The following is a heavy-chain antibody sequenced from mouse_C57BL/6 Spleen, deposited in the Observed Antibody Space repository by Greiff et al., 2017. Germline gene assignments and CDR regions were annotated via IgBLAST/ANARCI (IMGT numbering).Heavy chain of an antibody. CDR3: AREEELRRDAYLDY. CDR2: IYPGDGDT. Sequence: VQLQQSGAELVKPGASVKISCKASGYAFSSYWMNWVKQRPGQGLEWIGQIYPGDGDTNYNGKFKGKATLTADKSSSTAYMQLSSLTSEDAAVYYCAREEELRRDAYLDYWGQGTTLTVSS. V-gene: IGHV1-80*01. D-gene: IGHD2-4*01. CDR1: GYAFSSYW. J-gene: IGHJ2*01.